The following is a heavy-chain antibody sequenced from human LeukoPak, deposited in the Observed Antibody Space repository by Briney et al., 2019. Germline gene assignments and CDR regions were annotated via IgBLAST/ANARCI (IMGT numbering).Heavy chain of an antibody. J-gene: IGHJ3*02. V-gene: IGHV5-51*01. D-gene: IGHD3-16*01. CDR1: GYNFISHW. CDR2: IYPGDSRT. CDR3: ARHSVSRTSPSDPFNI. Sequence: GASLKIFCKGAGYNFISHWIGWVRQMPRKGREWMGSIYPGDSRTRDSPSFHGQVTVSVDKSISTAYLQWSSLKASDTAMYYCARHSVSRTSPSDPFNIWGQGTMVSVS.